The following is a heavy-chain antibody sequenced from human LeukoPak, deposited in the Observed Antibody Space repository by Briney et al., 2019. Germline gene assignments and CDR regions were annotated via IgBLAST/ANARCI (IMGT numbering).Heavy chain of an antibody. Sequence: SVKVSCKASGFTFTNSAIQWVRQARGQRLEWIGWIVVGIGNTNYAQKFQERVTITRDMSTSTAYMELSSLRSEDTAVYYCAAYYYDSSGQYYFDYWGQGTLVTVSS. CDR2: IVVGIGNT. V-gene: IGHV1-58*02. J-gene: IGHJ4*02. CDR3: AAYYYDSSGQYYFDY. CDR1: GFTFTNSA. D-gene: IGHD3-22*01.